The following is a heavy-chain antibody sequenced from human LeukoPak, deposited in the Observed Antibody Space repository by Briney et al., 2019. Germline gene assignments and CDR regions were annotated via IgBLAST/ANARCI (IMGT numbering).Heavy chain of an antibody. CDR3: ARVSQGLRLAYYYYYGMDV. CDR1: GYTFTSYD. Sequence: ASVKVSCKASGYTFTSYDINWVRQATGQGLEWMGWMNPNSGNTGYAQKFQGRVTMTRNTSISTAYMELSSLRSEDTAVYYCARVSQGLRLAYYYYYGMDVWGQGTTVTVSS. CDR2: MNPNSGNT. V-gene: IGHV1-8*01. J-gene: IGHJ6*02. D-gene: IGHD4-17*01.